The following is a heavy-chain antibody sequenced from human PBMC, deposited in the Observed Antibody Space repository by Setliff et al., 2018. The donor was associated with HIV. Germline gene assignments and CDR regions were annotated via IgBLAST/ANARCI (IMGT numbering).Heavy chain of an antibody. V-gene: IGHV4-59*01. CDR1: GASISSYS. J-gene: IGHJ4*02. CDR2: IHSYGST. CDR3: ARGGYRDGYDY. D-gene: IGHD5-18*01. Sequence: KTSETLSLTCTVSGASISSYSWSWIRQSPGKRLEWIGYIHSYGSTDYNPSLESRVTISVDTSKNQLSLKLRSVAAADTAVYYCARGGYRDGYDYWGQGTLVTVSS.